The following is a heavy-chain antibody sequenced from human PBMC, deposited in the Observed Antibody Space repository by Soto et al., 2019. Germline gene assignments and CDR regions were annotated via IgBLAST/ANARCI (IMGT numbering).Heavy chain of an antibody. V-gene: IGHV6-1*01. CDR1: GDSISSNSAG. CDR3: ARGEQYSGRSFDY. Sequence: SQTLSLTCAITGDSISSNSAGWIWVRQFPARCLHWLGRTYYRSKWYYEYAVSVRGRITINPDTSKNQYSLQLKSVTPEETAVYFCARGEQYSGRSFDYWGQGTLVTVSS. CDR2: TYYRSKWYY. D-gene: IGHD1-26*01. J-gene: IGHJ4*01.